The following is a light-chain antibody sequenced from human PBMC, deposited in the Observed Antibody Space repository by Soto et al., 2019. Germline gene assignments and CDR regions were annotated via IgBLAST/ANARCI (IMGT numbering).Light chain of an antibody. V-gene: IGKV1-6*01. CDR3: LLDYAYFWA. Sequence: AIQVTPSPSSLSASVGDRVTITCRTSQGIRSALGWYQQKPGKVPKLLIYAASTLQSGVPSRFSGSGSGRDFTLTIRSMQTEDFANYYCLLDYAYFWAFGQGTKVDIQ. CDR2: AAS. J-gene: IGKJ1*01. CDR1: QGIRSA.